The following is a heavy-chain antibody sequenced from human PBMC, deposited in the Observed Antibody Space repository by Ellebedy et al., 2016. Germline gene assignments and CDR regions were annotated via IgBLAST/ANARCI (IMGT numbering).Heavy chain of an antibody. V-gene: IGHV3-23*01. CDR1: GFTFSSYA. Sequence: GESLKISXAASGFTFSSYAMSWVRQAPGKGLEWVSAISGSGGSTYYADSVKGRFTISRDNSKNTLYLQMNSLRAEDTAVYYCTHYGGNSGIYWGQGTLVTVSS. J-gene: IGHJ4*02. D-gene: IGHD4-23*01. CDR2: ISGSGGST. CDR3: THYGGNSGIY.